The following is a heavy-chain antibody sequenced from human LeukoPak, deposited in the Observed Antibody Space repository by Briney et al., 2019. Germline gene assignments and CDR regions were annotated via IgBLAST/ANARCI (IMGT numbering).Heavy chain of an antibody. CDR3: ARAGVLMVYLWGEDAFDI. Sequence: ASVKVSCKASGYTFTAYYMHWVRQAPGQGLEWMGWINPNSGGTNYAQKFQGRVTMTRDTSISTAYMELSRLRSDDTAVYYCARAGVLMVYLWGEDAFDIWGQGTMVTVSS. CDR2: INPNSGGT. D-gene: IGHD2-8*01. J-gene: IGHJ3*02. V-gene: IGHV1-2*02. CDR1: GYTFTAYY.